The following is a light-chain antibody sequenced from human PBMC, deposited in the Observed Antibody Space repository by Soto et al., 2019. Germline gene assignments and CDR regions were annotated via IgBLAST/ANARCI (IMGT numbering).Light chain of an antibody. CDR3: QQYENLPT. CDR1: QNINNY. Sequence: DIQMTQSPSSLSASVGDRVTITCQASQNINNYLNWYQHKPGRXXXXLXXXSXXXEAGVPSRFRGSGSGKDFTFXIXXLQPEDIATYYCQQYENLPTFGQGTRLEIK. J-gene: IGKJ5*01. V-gene: IGKV1-33*01. CDR2: XSX.